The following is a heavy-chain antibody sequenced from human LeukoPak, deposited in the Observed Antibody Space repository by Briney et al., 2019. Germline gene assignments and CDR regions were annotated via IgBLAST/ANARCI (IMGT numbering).Heavy chain of an antibody. Sequence: ASVKVSCKVSGYTLTELSMHWVRQAPGKGLEWMGWINPNSGGTNYAQKFQGRVTMTRDTSISTAYMELSRLRSDDTAVYYCARADIVVVPAAIYWGQGTLVTVSS. CDR1: GYTLTELS. CDR2: INPNSGGT. CDR3: ARADIVVVPAAIY. J-gene: IGHJ4*02. D-gene: IGHD2-2*01. V-gene: IGHV1-2*02.